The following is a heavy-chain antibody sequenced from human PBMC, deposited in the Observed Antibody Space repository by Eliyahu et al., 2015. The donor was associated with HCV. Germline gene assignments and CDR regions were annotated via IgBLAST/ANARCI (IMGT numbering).Heavy chain of an antibody. CDR2: IYYSGST. V-gene: IGHV4-59*01. J-gene: IGHJ5*02. D-gene: IGHD6-19*01. CDR3: ASGGGGIAVAGTGGWFDP. Sequence: QVQLQESGPGLVKSSETLSLTCTVSGGSITTYYWSWIRQPPGKGLEWIGYIYYSGSTHYNPSLKSQVTMSVDTSKNQISLKLTSVTAADTAVYYCASGGGGIAVAGTGGWFDPWGQGTLVTVSS. CDR1: GGSITTYY.